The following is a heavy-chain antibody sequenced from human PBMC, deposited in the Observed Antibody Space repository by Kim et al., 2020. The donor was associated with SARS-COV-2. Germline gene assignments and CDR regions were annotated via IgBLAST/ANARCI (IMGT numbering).Heavy chain of an antibody. CDR3: GKGITTVDN. D-gene: IGHD4-17*01. CDR1: GFTFSSYA. J-gene: IGHJ4*02. V-gene: IGHV3-33*06. CDR2: IYYDGSNK. Sequence: GGSLRLSCAASGFTFSSYAMHWVRQAPGKGLEWVAKIYYDGSNKYYADSVKGRFTISRDNSKNTLYLQMNSLRAEDTAVYYCGKGITTVDNWGQGTLVTVSS.